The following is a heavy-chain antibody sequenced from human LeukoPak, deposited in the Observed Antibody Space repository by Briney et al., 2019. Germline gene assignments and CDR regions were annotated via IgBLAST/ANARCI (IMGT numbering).Heavy chain of an antibody. J-gene: IGHJ4*02. D-gene: IGHD2-15*01. CDR2: IKPDGSEK. V-gene: IGHV3-7*01. CDR1: GFIFSSQW. Sequence: HPGGSLKLSCAASGFIFSSQWMSWLRQAPGKGLEWVAHIKPDGSEKYYVDSVKGRFTISRDNAKNSLSMQMNSLRADDTAVYYCARWGAGSDIVNSWGQGILVTVSS. CDR3: ARWGAGSDIVNS.